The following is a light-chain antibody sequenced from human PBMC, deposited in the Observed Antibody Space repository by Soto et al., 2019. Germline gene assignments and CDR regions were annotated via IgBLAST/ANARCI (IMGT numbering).Light chain of an antibody. CDR2: GAS. V-gene: IGKV3-15*01. Sequence: ERVMSQSPATLSVSQGEKATVSCRASQGIGSTLAWYQQKHGQPPRLLIYGASTRATGVPARFSGSGSGTEFTLTINSLQSEDVKVDYCQRYNNWPLTFGGGTQVDIK. J-gene: IGKJ4*01. CDR1: QGIGST. CDR3: QRYNNWPLT.